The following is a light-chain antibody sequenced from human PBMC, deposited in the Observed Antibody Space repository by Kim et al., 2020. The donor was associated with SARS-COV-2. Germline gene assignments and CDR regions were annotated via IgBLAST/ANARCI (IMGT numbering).Light chain of an antibody. V-gene: IGKV3-20*01. J-gene: IGKJ1*01. Sequence: PGERATLTCRASQSVSSSYLAWYQQKPGQAPRLLIYDASNRATGIPDRFSGSRSGTDFTLTISRLEPEDFAVYYCQQYGSSPPWTFGQGTKVDIK. CDR1: QSVSSSY. CDR2: DAS. CDR3: QQYGSSPPWT.